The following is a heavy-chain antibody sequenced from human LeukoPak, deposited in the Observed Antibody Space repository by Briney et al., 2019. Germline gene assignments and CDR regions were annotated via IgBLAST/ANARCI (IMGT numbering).Heavy chain of an antibody. CDR1: GYTFTSYD. CDR3: ARGRARFSGYFATNRYWYFDL. D-gene: IGHD5-12*01. Sequence: GASVKVSCKASGYTFTSYDINWVRQATGQGLEWMGWMNPNSGNTGYAQKFQGRVTMTRNTSISTAYMELSSLRSEDTAVYYCARGRARFSGYFATNRYWYFDLWGRGTLVTVSS. CDR2: MNPNSGNT. J-gene: IGHJ2*01. V-gene: IGHV1-8*01.